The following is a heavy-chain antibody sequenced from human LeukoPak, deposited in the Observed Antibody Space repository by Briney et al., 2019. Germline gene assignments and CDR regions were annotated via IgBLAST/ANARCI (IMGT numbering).Heavy chain of an antibody. V-gene: IGHV4-34*01. Sequence: SETLSLTCAVYGGSFSGYYWSWIRQPPGKGLHWIGEINHSGSTNYNPSLKSRVTISVDTSKSQFSLKLSSVTAADTAVYYCARGWDIVVVPAAIGDPFDSWGQGTLVTVYS. D-gene: IGHD2-2*01. CDR2: INHSGST. J-gene: IGHJ4*02. CDR3: ARGWDIVVVPAAIGDPFDS. CDR1: GGSFSGYY.